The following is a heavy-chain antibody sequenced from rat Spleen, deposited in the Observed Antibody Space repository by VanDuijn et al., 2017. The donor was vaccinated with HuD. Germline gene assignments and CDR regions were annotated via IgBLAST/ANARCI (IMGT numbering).Heavy chain of an antibody. CDR3: ARSDAAHYQILDA. CDR2: MRYDGDT. CDR1: GFSLTDYS. J-gene: IGHJ4*01. D-gene: IGHD1-1*01. V-gene: IGHV2S30*01. Sequence: QVQLKESGPGLVQPSQTLSLTCTVSGFSLTDYSIHWVRQPPGKGLEWMGRMRYDGDTSYNSALKSRLSISRDTSKSQVFLKMNSLQTHDTAIYFCARSDAAHYQILDAWGQGTSVTVSS.